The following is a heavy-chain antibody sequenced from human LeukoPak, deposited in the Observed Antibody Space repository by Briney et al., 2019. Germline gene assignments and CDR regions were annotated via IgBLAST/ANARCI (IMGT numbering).Heavy chain of an antibody. J-gene: IGHJ4*02. Sequence: PSETLSLTCTVSGGXISSSSYYWGWIRQPPGKGLEWIGSIYYSGSTYYNPSLKSRVTISVDTSKNQFSLKLSSVTAAHTAVYYCAREGALNYDILTGYYLRYFDYWGQGTLVTVSS. CDR2: IYYSGST. CDR3: AREGALNYDILTGYYLRYFDY. CDR1: GGXISSSSYY. V-gene: IGHV4-39*02. D-gene: IGHD3-9*01.